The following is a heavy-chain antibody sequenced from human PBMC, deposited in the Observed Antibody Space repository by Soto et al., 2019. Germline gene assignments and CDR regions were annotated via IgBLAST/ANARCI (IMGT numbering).Heavy chain of an antibody. J-gene: IGHJ6*02. CDR1: GGTFSSYA. D-gene: IGHD2-8*01. CDR2: IIPIFGTA. CDR3: AIVGLLYTNGAYPYYYGMDV. V-gene: IGHV1-69*13. Sequence: GASVKVSCKASGGTFSSYAISWVRQAPGQGLEWLVVIIPIFGTANYAHKFQGRVTITADESTSTAYMELSSLRSEDTAVYYCAIVGLLYTNGAYPYYYGMDVWGQGTTVTVSS.